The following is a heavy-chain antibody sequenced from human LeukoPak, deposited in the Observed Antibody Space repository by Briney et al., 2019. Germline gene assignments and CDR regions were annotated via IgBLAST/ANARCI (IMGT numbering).Heavy chain of an antibody. Sequence: GGSLRLSCAASGFTFSDYYISWIRQAPGKGLEWVSYISSSGSTIYYADSVKGRFTISRDNAKNSLYLQMNSLRAEDTAVYYCARDRGLLWFGESPPDYWGQGTLVTVSS. CDR2: ISSSGSTI. CDR3: ARDRGLLWFGESPPDY. CDR1: GFTFSDYY. J-gene: IGHJ4*02. D-gene: IGHD3-10*01. V-gene: IGHV3-11*04.